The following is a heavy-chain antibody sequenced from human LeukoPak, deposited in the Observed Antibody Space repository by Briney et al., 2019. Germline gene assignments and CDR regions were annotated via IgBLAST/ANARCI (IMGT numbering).Heavy chain of an antibody. Sequence: SQTLSLTCTVSGGSISGYYWSWIREPPGKGLEWIGYIYYTGNTHYYPSLKSRLTISVDTSKNQSSLRLSSVTAPDTAVYDCARHEQQLLYYFDYWGPGTLVTVSS. CDR1: GGSISGYY. V-gene: IGHV4-59*08. CDR3: ARHEQQLLYYFDY. D-gene: IGHD6-13*01. CDR2: IYYTGNT. J-gene: IGHJ4*02.